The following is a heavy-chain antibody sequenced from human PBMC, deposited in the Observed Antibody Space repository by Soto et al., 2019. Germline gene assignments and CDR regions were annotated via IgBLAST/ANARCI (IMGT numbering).Heavy chain of an antibody. CDR3: ARVSGIYYYGMDV. V-gene: IGHV4-34*01. J-gene: IGHJ6*02. CDR1: GGSFGGYY. D-gene: IGHD3-10*01. CDR2: INHSGST. Sequence: QVQLQQWGAGLLKPSETLSLTCAVYGGSFGGYYWSWIGQPPGKGLEWIGEINHSGSTNYNPSLKSRVTIAVDTSKNQVSLKLSSVSAADTAVYYCARVSGIYYYGMDVWGQGTTVTVSS.